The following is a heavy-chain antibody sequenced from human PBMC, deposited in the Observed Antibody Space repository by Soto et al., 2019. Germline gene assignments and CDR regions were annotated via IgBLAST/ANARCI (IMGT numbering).Heavy chain of an antibody. D-gene: IGHD6-19*01. V-gene: IGHV3-53*04. CDR2: IYSGGST. Sequence: EVQLVESGGGLVQPGGSLRLSCAASGFTVSSNYMSWVRQAPGKGLEWVSVIYSGGSTYYADSVKGRFTISRHNSKNTLYLQMNSMRDEDTAVYDCARAGAGTDYWGQGTLVTVSS. CDR3: ARAGAGTDY. J-gene: IGHJ4*02. CDR1: GFTVSSNY.